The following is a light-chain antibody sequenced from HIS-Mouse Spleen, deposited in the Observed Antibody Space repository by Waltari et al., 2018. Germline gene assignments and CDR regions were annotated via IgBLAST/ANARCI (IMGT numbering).Light chain of an antibody. Sequence: DIVMTQSPDSLAVSLGARATINCKSSQSVLYSFNDKNYFAWYQQKPGQPLTLLIYWACTRESGVPDRCSGSVSGTDFTLTISSLQAEDEAVYYCQQYYSTPYTFGHGTKLELK. CDR2: WAC. CDR1: QSVLYSFNDKNY. J-gene: IGKJ2*01. CDR3: QQYYSTPYT. V-gene: IGKV4-1*01.